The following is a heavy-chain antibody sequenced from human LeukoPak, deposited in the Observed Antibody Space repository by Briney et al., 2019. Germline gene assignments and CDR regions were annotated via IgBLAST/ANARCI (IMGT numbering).Heavy chain of an antibody. Sequence: PSETLSLTCTVSGGSIGSGGYYWSWIRQHPGKGLEWIGYIYYSGSTNYNPSLKSRVTISVDTSKNQFSLKLSSVTAADTAVYYCAREIRGVRDFDYWGQGTLVTVSS. V-gene: IGHV4-31*03. D-gene: IGHD3-10*01. CDR2: IYYSGST. J-gene: IGHJ4*02. CDR1: GGSIGSGGYY. CDR3: AREIRGVRDFDY.